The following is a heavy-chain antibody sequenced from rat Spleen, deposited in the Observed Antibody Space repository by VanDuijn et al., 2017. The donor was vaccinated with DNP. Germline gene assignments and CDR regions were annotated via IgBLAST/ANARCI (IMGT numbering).Heavy chain of an antibody. CDR3: ARPGSSGFDY. Sequence: EVQLQASGPGLVKPSQSLSLTCSVTGYSITSNYWAWIRKFPGNKMEWMGFISYSGSTSYNPSLKSRISITRDTSKNQFFLQLNSVTTEDTATYYCARPGSSGFDYWGQGVMVTVSS. CDR2: ISYSGST. D-gene: IGHD5-1*01. CDR1: GYSITSNY. V-gene: IGHV3-1*01. J-gene: IGHJ2*01.